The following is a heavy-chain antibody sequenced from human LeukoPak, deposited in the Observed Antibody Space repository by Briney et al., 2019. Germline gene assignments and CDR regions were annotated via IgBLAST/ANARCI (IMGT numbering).Heavy chain of an antibody. V-gene: IGHV4-4*07. CDR3: AREGLSLKFLEWLSAFDI. CDR2: IYTSGST. Sequence: SETLSLICTVSGGSISSYYWSWIRQPAGKGLEWIGRIYTSGSTNYNPSLKSRVTMSVDTSKNQFSLKLSSVTAADTAVYYCAREGLSLKFLEWLSAFDIWGQGTMVTVSS. J-gene: IGHJ3*02. D-gene: IGHD3-3*01. CDR1: GGSISSYY.